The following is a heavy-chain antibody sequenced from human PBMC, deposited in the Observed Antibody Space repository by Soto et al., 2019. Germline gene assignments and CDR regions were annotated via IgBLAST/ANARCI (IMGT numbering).Heavy chain of an antibody. V-gene: IGHV1-69*01. D-gene: IGHD2-21*02. CDR3: ASTPYCGGDCSGFDYGMDV. J-gene: IGHJ6*02. CDR1: GGTFSSYA. Sequence: QVQLVQSGAEVKKPGSSVKVSCKASGGTFSSYAISWVRQAPGQGLEWMGGIIPIFGTANYAQKFQGRVTITADESTSTAYMELSSLRSEDTAVYHCASTPYCGGDCSGFDYGMDVWGQGTTVTVSS. CDR2: IIPIFGTA.